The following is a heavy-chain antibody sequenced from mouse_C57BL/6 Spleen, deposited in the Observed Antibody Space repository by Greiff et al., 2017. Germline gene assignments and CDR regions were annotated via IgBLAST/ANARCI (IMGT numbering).Heavy chain of an antibody. CDR2: INYDGSST. Sequence: VQLKESEGGLVQPGSSMKLSCTASGFTFSDYYMAWVRQVPEKGLEWVANINYDGSSTYYLDSLKSRFIISRDNAKNILYLQMSSLKSEDTATYYCAREGDSSGYYAMDYWGQGTSVTVSS. V-gene: IGHV5-16*01. CDR1: GFTFSDYY. J-gene: IGHJ4*01. CDR3: AREGDSSGYYAMDY. D-gene: IGHD3-2*02.